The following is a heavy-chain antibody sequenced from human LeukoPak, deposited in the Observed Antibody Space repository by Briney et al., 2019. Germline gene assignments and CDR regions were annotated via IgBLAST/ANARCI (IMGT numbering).Heavy chain of an antibody. D-gene: IGHD4-17*01. CDR3: ARAYGHFDF. CDR1: GDSVSSNIAA. Sequence: SQTLSLTCAISGDSVSSNIAAWHWIRQSPSRGLEWLGRTYYRSNWYNDYAVSVKSRLTINPDTSKNQFSLQLNSVTPEDTAVYYCARAYGHFDFWGQGTLVTVSS. J-gene: IGHJ4*02. CDR2: TYYRSNWYN. V-gene: IGHV6-1*01.